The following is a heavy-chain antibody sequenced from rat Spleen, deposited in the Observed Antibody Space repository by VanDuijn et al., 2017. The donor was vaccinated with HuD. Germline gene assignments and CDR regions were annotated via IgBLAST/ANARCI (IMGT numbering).Heavy chain of an antibody. J-gene: IGHJ2*01. CDR3: ARRHYGYTDYFDY. D-gene: IGHD1-9*01. Sequence: EVQLVESGGGLVQPGSPLKLSCAASGFTFSDYGVAWVRQAPTKGLEWVATISPSGGSTYYRDSVQGRFTISRDNTKSTLHLQMDSLRSDDTATYYCARRHYGYTDYFDYWGQGVMVTVSS. CDR1: GFTFSDYG. CDR2: ISPSGGST. V-gene: IGHV5-29*01.